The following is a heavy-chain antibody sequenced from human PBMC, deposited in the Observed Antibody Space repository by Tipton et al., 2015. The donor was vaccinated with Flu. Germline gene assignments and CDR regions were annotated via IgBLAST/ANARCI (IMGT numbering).Heavy chain of an antibody. D-gene: IGHD4-11*01. J-gene: IGHJ5*02. Sequence: TLSLTCTVSGGSISSGVYYWSWIRQPAGKGLEWIGHIYTSGSPNYNPSLKSRVTISVDTSRNQFSLRLTSVTAADTAVYYCARRDYSNYVSEPKNWFDPWGQGTLVTVSS. CDR3: ARRDYSNYVSEPKNWFDP. V-gene: IGHV4-61*09. CDR2: IYTSGSP. CDR1: GGSISSGVYY.